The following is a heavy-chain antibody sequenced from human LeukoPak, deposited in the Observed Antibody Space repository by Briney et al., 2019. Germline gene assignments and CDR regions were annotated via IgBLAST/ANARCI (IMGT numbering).Heavy chain of an antibody. CDR2: INTNTGNP. CDR1: GYPFTSYA. CDR3: ARGGSSSSYYYYYMDV. J-gene: IGHJ6*03. V-gene: IGHV7-4-1*02. D-gene: IGHD6-6*01. Sequence: ASVKVSCKASGYPFTSYAMSWVRQAPGQGLEWMGWINTNTGNPTYAQGFTGRFVFSLDTSVSTAYLQISSLKAEDTAVYYCARGGSSSSYYYYYMDVWGKGTTVTVSS.